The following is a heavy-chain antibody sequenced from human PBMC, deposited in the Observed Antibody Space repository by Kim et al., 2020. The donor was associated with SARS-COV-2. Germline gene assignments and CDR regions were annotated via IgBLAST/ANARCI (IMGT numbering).Heavy chain of an antibody. Sequence: SETLSLTCTVSGGSISSGGYYWSWIRQHPGMGLEWIGYIYYSGSPYYNPSLKSRVTFSVDTSKNQFSLKLSSVTAADTAVYYCAGTRAFGVDYWGQGTLVTVSS. CDR1: GGSISSGGYY. J-gene: IGHJ4*02. V-gene: IGHV4-31*03. D-gene: IGHD3-10*01. CDR3: AGTRAFGVDY. CDR2: IYYSGSP.